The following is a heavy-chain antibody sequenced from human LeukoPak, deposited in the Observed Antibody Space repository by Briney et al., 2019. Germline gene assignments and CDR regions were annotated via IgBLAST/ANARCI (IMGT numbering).Heavy chain of an antibody. CDR3: VFGHYGGFSDY. D-gene: IGHD4-23*01. CDR1: GFTFSYCA. V-gene: IGHV3-30*09. Sequence: GTSLRLSCAASGFTFSYCAMHWVRQAPGKGLEWVAAISDDGGNKYYADSVKGRIAISRDNSRNTLYLQMNSLRPEDTAVYYCVFGHYGGFSDYWGQGTLVTVSS. J-gene: IGHJ4*02. CDR2: ISDDGGNK.